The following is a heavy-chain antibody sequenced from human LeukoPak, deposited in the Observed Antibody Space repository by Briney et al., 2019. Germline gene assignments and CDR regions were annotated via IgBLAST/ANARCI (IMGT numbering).Heavy chain of an antibody. Sequence: GASVKVSCKASGGTFSSYAISWVRQATGQGLEWMGWMNPNSGNTGYAQKFQGRVTMTRNTSISTAYMELSSLRSEDTAVYYCARGDSSGYYYYWGQGTLVTVSS. J-gene: IGHJ4*02. D-gene: IGHD3-22*01. V-gene: IGHV1-8*02. CDR1: GGTFSSYA. CDR3: ARGDSSGYYYY. CDR2: MNPNSGNT.